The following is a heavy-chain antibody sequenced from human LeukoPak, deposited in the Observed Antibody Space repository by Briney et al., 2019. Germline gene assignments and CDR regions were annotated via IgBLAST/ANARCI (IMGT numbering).Heavy chain of an antibody. V-gene: IGHV3-21*01. CDR1: GFTFRSYS. D-gene: IGHD3-22*01. CDR3: ARDKYYYDVSGYYPTYGMDV. Sequence: GGSLRLSCAASGFTFRSYSMNWVRQAPGKGLEWVSSITSSSSYIYYADSVKGRFTISRDNAKDLLYLQMNSLRAEDTAVYYCARDKYYYDVSGYYPTYGMDVWGQGTTVTVSS. J-gene: IGHJ6*02. CDR2: ITSSSSYI.